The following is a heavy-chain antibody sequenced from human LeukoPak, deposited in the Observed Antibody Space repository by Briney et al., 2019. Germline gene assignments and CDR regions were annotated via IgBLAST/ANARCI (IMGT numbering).Heavy chain of an antibody. Sequence: GASVKVSCKASGYTFTSYDINWVRQATGQGLEWMGWMNPNSGNTGYAQKFQGRVTITRNTSISTAYMELSSLRSEDTAVYYCARVIRDYYDSSGYYDLRAWGQGTLVTVSS. V-gene: IGHV1-8*03. CDR3: ARVIRDYYDSSGYYDLRA. J-gene: IGHJ4*02. CDR1: GYTFTSYD. D-gene: IGHD3-22*01. CDR2: MNPNSGNT.